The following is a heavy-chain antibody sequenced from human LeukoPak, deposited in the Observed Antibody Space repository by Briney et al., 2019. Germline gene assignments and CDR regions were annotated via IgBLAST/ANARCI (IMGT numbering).Heavy chain of an antibody. CDR1: GFMFSNYD. D-gene: IGHD3-9*01. CDR3: ARHRPQNYDTTNDLYYYYGMDV. CDR2: ISTNGGST. V-gene: IGHV3-64*01. Sequence: PGGSLRLSCAASGFMFSNYDMHWVRQAPGKGLEYVSHISTNGGSTYYAISVKGRFTISRDNSKNTLYLQMGSLRAEDMAVYYCARHRPQNYDTTNDLYYYYGMDVWGQGTTVTVSS. J-gene: IGHJ6*02.